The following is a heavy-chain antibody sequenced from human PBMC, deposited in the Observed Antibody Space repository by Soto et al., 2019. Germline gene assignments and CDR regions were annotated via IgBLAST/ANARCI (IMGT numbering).Heavy chain of an antibody. CDR2: ISAYNGNT. CDR1: GYTFTSYG. Sequence: ASVKVSCKASGYTFTSYGISWVRQAPGQGLEWMGWISAYNGNTNYAQKLQGRVTMTTDTSTSTAYMELRSLRSDDTAAYYCARGDYGSGSPNYGMDVWGQGTTVTVS. CDR3: ARGDYGSGSPNYGMDV. J-gene: IGHJ6*02. V-gene: IGHV1-18*01. D-gene: IGHD3-10*01.